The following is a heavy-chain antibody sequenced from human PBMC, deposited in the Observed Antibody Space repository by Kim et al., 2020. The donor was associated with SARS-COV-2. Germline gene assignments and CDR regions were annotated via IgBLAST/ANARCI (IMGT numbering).Heavy chain of an antibody. J-gene: IGHJ6*01. V-gene: IGHV4-59*13. CDR1: GGSISSYY. D-gene: IGHD4-17*01. CDR3: ARASTVTKSLYYYYYGRDV. Sequence: SETLSLTCTVSGGSISSYYWSWIRQPPGKGLEWIGYIYYSGSTNYNPSLKSRVTISVDTSKNQFSLKLSSVTAADTAVYYCARASTVTKSLYYYYYGRDV. CDR2: IYYSGST.